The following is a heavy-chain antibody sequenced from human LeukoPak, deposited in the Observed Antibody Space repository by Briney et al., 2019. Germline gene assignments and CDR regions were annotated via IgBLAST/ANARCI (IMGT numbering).Heavy chain of an antibody. Sequence: PGGSLRLSCAASGFTFSDCWMHWVRQAPGKGLEWVSTISGNGGSTYYAGSVRGRFTISRDNSKNTLYLQMNSLRAEDTAVYYCARDPGYAIYYFDYWGQGTLVTVSS. CDR3: ARDPGYAIYYFDY. CDR2: ISGNGGST. V-gene: IGHV3-23*01. J-gene: IGHJ4*02. D-gene: IGHD3-9*01. CDR1: GFTFSDCW.